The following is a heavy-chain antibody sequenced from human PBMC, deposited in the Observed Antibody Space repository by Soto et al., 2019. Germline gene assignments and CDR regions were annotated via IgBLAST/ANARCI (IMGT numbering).Heavy chain of an antibody. CDR2: INAANGDT. V-gene: IGHV1-3*01. D-gene: IGHD6-13*01. Sequence: ASVKVSCNASGYNLTSYGIHCVRQAPGQRLEWMGWINAANGDTKYSQTFQGNVTITRETPASKAYMELSSLRSEDTAVYYCVRRHVSATGIDWFDPWGQGTLVTVSS. CDR1: GYNLTSYG. J-gene: IGHJ5*02. CDR3: VRRHVSATGIDWFDP.